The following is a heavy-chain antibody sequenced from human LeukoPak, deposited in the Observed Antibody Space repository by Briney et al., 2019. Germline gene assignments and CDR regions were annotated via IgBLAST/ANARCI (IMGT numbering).Heavy chain of an antibody. D-gene: IGHD3-22*01. Sequence: PGRSLRLSCAASGFTFSSYGMHWVRQAPGKGLEWVAVIWYDGSNKYYADSVKGRSTISRDNSKNTLFLQMNSLRAEDTAVYYCAKENYYESSAYSDYWGQGTLVTVSS. CDR2: IWYDGSNK. J-gene: IGHJ4*02. CDR3: AKENYYESSAYSDY. V-gene: IGHV3-33*06. CDR1: GFTFSSYG.